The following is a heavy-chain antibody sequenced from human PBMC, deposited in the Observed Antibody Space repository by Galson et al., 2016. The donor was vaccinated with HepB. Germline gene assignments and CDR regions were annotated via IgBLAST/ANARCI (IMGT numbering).Heavy chain of an antibody. CDR3: AREMPVSAAAAFDF. CDR2: ISGSGGGT. CDR1: GFTFSSYA. D-gene: IGHD6-13*01. Sequence: SLRLSCAASGFTFSSYAMSWVRQAPGKGLEWVSGISGSGGGTYYADSVKGRFTISRDNSKNTLYLQMNSLKVEDTAVYYCAREMPVSAAAAFDFWGRGTLVTVSS. J-gene: IGHJ4*02. V-gene: IGHV3-23*01.